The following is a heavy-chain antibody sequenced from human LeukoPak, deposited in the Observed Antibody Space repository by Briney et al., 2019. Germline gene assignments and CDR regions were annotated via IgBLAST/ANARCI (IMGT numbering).Heavy chain of an antibody. CDR1: GFTVSSNY. CDR3: ARARWYSSDY. V-gene: IGHV3-11*04. Sequence: GGSLRLSCAASGFTVSSNYMSWVRQAPGKGLEWVSYISSSGSTTYYADSVKGRFSISRDNAKNSLYLQMNSLRAEDTAVYYCARARWYSSDYWGQGTLVTVSS. CDR2: ISSSGSTT. J-gene: IGHJ4*02. D-gene: IGHD5-24*01.